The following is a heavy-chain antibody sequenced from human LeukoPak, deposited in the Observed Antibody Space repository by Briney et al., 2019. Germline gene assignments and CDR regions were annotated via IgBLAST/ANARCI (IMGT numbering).Heavy chain of an antibody. V-gene: IGHV3-9*01. Sequence: PGGSLRLSCAAPGFTFDDYAMHWVRQAPGKGLEWVSGISWNSGSIGYADSVKGRFTISRDNAKNSLYLQMNSLRAEDTALYYCAKDSYYYGSGSYFSWGQGTLVTVSS. CDR1: GFTFDDYA. J-gene: IGHJ4*02. CDR2: ISWNSGSI. D-gene: IGHD3-10*01. CDR3: AKDSYYYGSGSYFS.